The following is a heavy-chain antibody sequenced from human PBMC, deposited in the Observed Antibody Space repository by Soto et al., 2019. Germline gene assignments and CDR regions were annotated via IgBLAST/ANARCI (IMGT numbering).Heavy chain of an antibody. CDR2: INPNSGGT. J-gene: IGHJ3*02. V-gene: IGHV1-2*04. Sequence: QVQLVQSGAEVKKPGASVKVSCKASGYTFTGYYMHWVRQAPGQGLEWMGWINPNSGGTNYAQKFQGWVTMTRDTSISTAYMELSRLRSDDTALYYCAREYSSGWYGTDAFDIWGQGTMVTVSS. CDR3: AREYSSGWYGTDAFDI. CDR1: GYTFTGYY. D-gene: IGHD6-19*01.